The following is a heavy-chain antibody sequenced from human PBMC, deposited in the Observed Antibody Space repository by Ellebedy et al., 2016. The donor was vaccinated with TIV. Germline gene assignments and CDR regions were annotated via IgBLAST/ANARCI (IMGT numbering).Heavy chain of an antibody. CDR1: GFSFSGFW. V-gene: IGHV3-74*01. CDR3: ARAPRGGTDY. D-gene: IGHD3-10*01. J-gene: IGHJ4*02. CDR2: LNLDGSGP. Sequence: PGGSLRLSCAASGFSFSGFWMHWVRHAPGKGLVWVSRLNLDGSGPSYAASVKGRFTISRDNAKNSLYLQMDSLRAEDTAVYFCARAPRGGTDYWGQGTLVTVSS.